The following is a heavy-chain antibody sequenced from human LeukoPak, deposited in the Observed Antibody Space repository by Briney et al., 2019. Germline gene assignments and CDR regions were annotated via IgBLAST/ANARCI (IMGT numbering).Heavy chain of an antibody. D-gene: IGHD6-6*01. J-gene: IGHJ3*02. V-gene: IGHV4-39*01. CDR1: GGSISSSSYY. CDR3: ARGDQGIAARLGAFDI. CDR2: IYYSGST. Sequence: SETLSLTCTVSGGSISSSSYYWGWIRQPPGKGLEWFGSIYYSGSTFYNPPLKSRVTISVDTSKNQFSLKLNSVTAADTAVYYCARGDQGIAARLGAFDIWGQGTMVTVSS.